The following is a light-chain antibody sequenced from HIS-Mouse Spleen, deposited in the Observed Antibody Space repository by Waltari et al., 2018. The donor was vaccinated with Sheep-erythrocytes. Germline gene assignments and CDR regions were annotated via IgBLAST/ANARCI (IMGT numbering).Light chain of an antibody. CDR3: QAWDSSTVV. J-gene: IGLJ2*01. Sequence: SYELTQPPSVSVSPGQTASITCSGDKLGDKYACWYQQKPGQSPVLVIYPESKRPSGLPERFSGSNAGNTATLTISGTQAMDEADYYCQAWDSSTVVFGGGTKLTVL. V-gene: IGLV3-1*01. CDR1: KLGDKY. CDR2: PES.